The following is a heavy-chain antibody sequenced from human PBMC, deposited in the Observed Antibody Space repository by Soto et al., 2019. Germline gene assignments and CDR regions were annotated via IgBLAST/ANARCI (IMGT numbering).Heavy chain of an antibody. CDR2: IYLNVGGT. D-gene: IGHD4-17*01. J-gene: IGHJ1*01. V-gene: IGHV4-4*02. Sequence: PSETLSLTCAVSGGPLGKKDWWSRVRQPPGRGLEWIGQIYLNVGGTTYDPALNTRVTISAEVSNNLLSLELRSVTAADTAVYYCVKNGDYSLQHWGQGTPVTVSS. CDR1: GGPLGKKDW. CDR3: VKNGDYSLQH.